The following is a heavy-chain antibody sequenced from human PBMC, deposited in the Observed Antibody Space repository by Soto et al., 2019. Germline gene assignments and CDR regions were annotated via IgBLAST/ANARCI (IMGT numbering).Heavy chain of an antibody. V-gene: IGHV3-66*01. J-gene: IGHJ6*03. CDR1: GFTVSSNY. CDR2: IYSSGST. Sequence: GGSLRLSCAASGFTVSSNYMSWVRQAPGKGLEWVSVIYSSGSTYYADSVKGRFTISRDNSKNTLYLQMNSLRAEDTAVYYCARGGADYYYYYYYMDVWGKGTTVTVSS. CDR3: ARGGADYYYYYYYMDV. D-gene: IGHD1-26*01.